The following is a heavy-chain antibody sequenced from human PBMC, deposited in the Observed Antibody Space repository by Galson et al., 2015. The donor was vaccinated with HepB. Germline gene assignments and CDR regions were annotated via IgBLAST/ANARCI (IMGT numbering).Heavy chain of an antibody. CDR3: ARQEGYCSGGSCYGGIDP. CDR1: GFTFSSFS. D-gene: IGHD2-15*01. Sequence: SLRLSYAVSGFTFSSFSMSWVRQAPGRGLQWVSLISASGGSTFYADSVKGRFTISRDNSKNTLYLQMNSLRAEDTAVYYCARQEGYCSGGSCYGGIDPWGQGTLVTVSS. CDR2: ISASGGST. V-gene: IGHV3-23*01. J-gene: IGHJ5*02.